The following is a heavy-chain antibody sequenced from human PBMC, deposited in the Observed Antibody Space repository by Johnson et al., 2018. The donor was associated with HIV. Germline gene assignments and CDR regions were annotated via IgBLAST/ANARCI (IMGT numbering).Heavy chain of an antibody. CDR1: GFTFDDYA. D-gene: IGHD6-19*01. CDR3: AKIIGYSSGLEI. Sequence: VQLVESGGGLVQPGRSLRLSCAASGFTFDDYAMHWVRQAPGKGLEWVSGISGSAISTYYADSVKGRFTISRDNSKNTLYLQMNSLRAEDTAVYYCAKIIGYSSGLEIWGQGTMVTVSS. CDR2: ISGSAIST. J-gene: IGHJ3*02. V-gene: IGHV3-23*04.